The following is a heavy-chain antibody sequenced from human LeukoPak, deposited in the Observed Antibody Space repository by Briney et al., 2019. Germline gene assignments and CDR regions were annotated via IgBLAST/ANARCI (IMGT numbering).Heavy chain of an antibody. Sequence: PSETLSLTCTVSGGSISSYYWSWIRQPPGKGLEWIGWLHYSGSTNYNPSLKSRVTISVDTSENQFSLKLSSVTAADTAVYYCARHGVDYFGSGSFPTPFDYWGQGTLVTVSS. D-gene: IGHD3-10*01. CDR3: ARHGVDYFGSGSFPTPFDY. V-gene: IGHV4-59*08. CDR2: LHYSGST. CDR1: GGSISSYY. J-gene: IGHJ4*02.